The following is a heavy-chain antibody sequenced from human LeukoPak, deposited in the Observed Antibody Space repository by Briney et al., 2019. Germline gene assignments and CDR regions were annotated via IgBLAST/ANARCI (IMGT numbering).Heavy chain of an antibody. Sequence: GGSLRPSCEGSGFTFGNYWMSWVRQAPGKELQWVANIKKDGSEKYYVDSVKGRFTISRDNAKNSLYLQMNSLRAEDTAIYYCTGGPWGSAGAGALDIWGQGTMVTVSS. CDR1: GFTFGNYW. D-gene: IGHD3-16*01. CDR3: TGGPWGSAGAGALDI. J-gene: IGHJ3*02. CDR2: IKKDGSEK. V-gene: IGHV3-7*05.